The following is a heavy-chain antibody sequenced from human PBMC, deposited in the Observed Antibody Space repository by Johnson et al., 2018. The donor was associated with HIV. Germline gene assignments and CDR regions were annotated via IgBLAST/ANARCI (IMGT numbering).Heavy chain of an antibody. J-gene: IGHJ3*01. Sequence: QVQLVESGVGVVQPGGSLTLSCAASGFAFNAYGMHWVRQAPGKGLQWVTFILYDGSNKYYADSVNGRFTISRDNSKNTLYLQMNSLRAEDTAVYYCAKDVGNYWPNAFDVWGQGTMLTVSS. CDR2: ILYDGSNK. V-gene: IGHV3-30*02. CDR3: AKDVGNYWPNAFDV. D-gene: IGHD3-22*01. CDR1: GFAFNAYG.